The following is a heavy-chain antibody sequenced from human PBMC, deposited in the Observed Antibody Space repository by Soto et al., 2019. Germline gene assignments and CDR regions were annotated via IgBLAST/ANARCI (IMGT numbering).Heavy chain of an antibody. CDR1: GYTFTSYD. CDR3: ARAAVVVVADTNYYYYGMDV. J-gene: IGHJ6*02. CDR2: MNPNSGNT. V-gene: IGHV1-8*01. D-gene: IGHD2-15*01. Sequence: ASVEVSCKASGYTFTSYDINWVRQATGQGLEWMGWMNPNSGNTGYAQKFQGRVTMTRNTSISTAYMELSSLRSEDTAVYYCARAAVVVVADTNYYYYGMDVWGQGTTVTVSS.